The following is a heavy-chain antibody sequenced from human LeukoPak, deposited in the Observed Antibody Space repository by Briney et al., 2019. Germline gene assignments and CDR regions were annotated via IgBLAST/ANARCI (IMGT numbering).Heavy chain of an antibody. CDR3: AKDSRRLRLGELSSPFDY. J-gene: IGHJ4*02. D-gene: IGHD3-16*02. CDR2: IWYDGSNK. Sequence: GGSLRLSCAASGFTFSSYGMHWVRQAPGKGLEWVAVIWYDGSNKYYADSVKGRFTISRDNSKNTLYLQMNSLRAEDMAVYYCAKDSRRLRLGELSSPFDYWGQGTLVTVSS. CDR1: GFTFSSYG. V-gene: IGHV3-33*06.